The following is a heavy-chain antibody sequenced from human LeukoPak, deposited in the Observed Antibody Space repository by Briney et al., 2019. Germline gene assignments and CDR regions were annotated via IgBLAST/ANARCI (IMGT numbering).Heavy chain of an antibody. Sequence: KTGGSLRLSCAASGFTFSDYYMSWIRQAPGKGPEWVSYISSSGSTIYYADSVKGRFTISRDNAKNSLYLQMNSLRAEDTAVYYCARGAGSSWYGLYYFDYWGQGTLVTVSS. CDR1: GFTFSDYY. D-gene: IGHD6-13*01. V-gene: IGHV3-11*01. J-gene: IGHJ4*02. CDR2: ISSSGSTI. CDR3: ARGAGSSWYGLYYFDY.